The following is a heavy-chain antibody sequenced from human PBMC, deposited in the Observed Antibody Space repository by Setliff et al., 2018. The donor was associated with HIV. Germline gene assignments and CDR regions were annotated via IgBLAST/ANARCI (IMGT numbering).Heavy chain of an antibody. CDR1: GFTFSSYG. Sequence: PGGSLRLSCAASGFTFSSYGMHWVRQAPGKGLEWVAVIWYDGSNKYYADSVKGRFTISRDNSKNTLYLQMNSLRAEDTAVYYCAKDLVKSSSWYYFDYWGQGTLVTVSS. V-gene: IGHV3-33*06. D-gene: IGHD6-13*01. J-gene: IGHJ4*02. CDR2: IWYDGSNK. CDR3: AKDLVKSSSWYYFDY.